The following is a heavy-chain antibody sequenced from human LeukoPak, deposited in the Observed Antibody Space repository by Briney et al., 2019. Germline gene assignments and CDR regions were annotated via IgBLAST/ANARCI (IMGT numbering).Heavy chain of an antibody. Sequence: GGSLRLSCAASGFTFSSYAMSWVRQAPGKGLEWVSAISGSGGSTYYADSVKGRFTISRDNSKNTLYLQMNSLRAEDTAVYYCAKELYDFWSGYFLYYFDYWGQGTLATVSS. J-gene: IGHJ4*02. D-gene: IGHD3-3*01. V-gene: IGHV3-23*01. CDR3: AKELYDFWSGYFLYYFDY. CDR2: ISGSGGST. CDR1: GFTFSSYA.